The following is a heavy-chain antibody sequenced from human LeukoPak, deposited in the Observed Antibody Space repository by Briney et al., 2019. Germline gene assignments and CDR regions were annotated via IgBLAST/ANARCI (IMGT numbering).Heavy chain of an antibody. CDR3: ARVPSRAVAGTISLDY. CDR2: MNPNSGNT. CDR1: GYTFTSYD. D-gene: IGHD6-19*01. J-gene: IGHJ4*02. Sequence: ASVKVSCKASGYTFTSYDINWVRQATGQGLEWMGWMNPNSGNTGYAQKFQGRVTMTRDTSISTAYMELSRLRSDDTAVYYCARVPSRAVAGTISLDYWGQGTLVTVSS. V-gene: IGHV1-8*01.